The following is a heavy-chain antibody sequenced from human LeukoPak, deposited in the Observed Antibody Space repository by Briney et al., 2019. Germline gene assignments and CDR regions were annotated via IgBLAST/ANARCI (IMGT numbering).Heavy chain of an antibody. CDR2: IHTSGST. CDR1: GGSISSYY. J-gene: IGHJ4*02. Sequence: SETLSLTCTVSGGSISSYYWSWIRQPAGKGLEWIGRIHTSGSTNHNPSLTSRVTMSVDTSKNQFSLKLTSVTVADTAVYYCARETAELGRSFDYWGQGAQVTVSS. CDR3: ARETAELGRSFDY. V-gene: IGHV4-4*07. D-gene: IGHD6-6*01.